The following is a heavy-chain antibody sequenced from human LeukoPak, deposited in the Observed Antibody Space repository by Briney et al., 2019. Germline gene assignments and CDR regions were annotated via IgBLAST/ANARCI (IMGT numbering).Heavy chain of an antibody. CDR1: GFTFGDYA. Sequence: GGSLRLSCTASGFTFGDYAMTWVRQAPGKGLEWVGFIRSKAYGGTTEYAASVKGRFTISRDDSKSIAYLQTNSLKTEDTAVYYCTRDYGYTAPFDYWGQGTLVTVSS. J-gene: IGHJ4*02. D-gene: IGHD5-18*01. CDR2: IRSKAYGGTT. CDR3: TRDYGYTAPFDY. V-gene: IGHV3-49*04.